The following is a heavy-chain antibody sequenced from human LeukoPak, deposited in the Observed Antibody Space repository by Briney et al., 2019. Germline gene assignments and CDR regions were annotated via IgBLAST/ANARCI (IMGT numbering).Heavy chain of an antibody. CDR1: GGSISSYY. Sequence: SETLSLTCTVSGGSISSYYWNWIRQPAGKGLEWIGRIYTSGSTNYNPSLKSRVTMSLDTSKNQFSLKLSSVTAADTAVYYCARLPDGDSSSVVAFDIWGQGTMVTVSS. D-gene: IGHD2-21*02. CDR2: IYTSGST. J-gene: IGHJ3*02. CDR3: ARLPDGDSSSVVAFDI. V-gene: IGHV4-4*07.